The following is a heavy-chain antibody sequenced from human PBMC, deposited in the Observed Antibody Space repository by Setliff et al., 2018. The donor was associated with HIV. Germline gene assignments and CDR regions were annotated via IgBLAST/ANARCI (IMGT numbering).Heavy chain of an antibody. V-gene: IGHV1-18*01. J-gene: IGHJ5*02. CDR2: ISPYNGNT. CDR1: GYTFTNYG. Sequence: ASVKVSCKPSGYTFTNYGINWVRQAPGQGLEWMGWISPYNGNTDYAQNFQGRVTMTTDTSTSTVYMELRSLISDDTAVYYCARGVLITFGYQNWFDPWGQGTLVTVSS. CDR3: ARGVLITFGYQNWFDP. D-gene: IGHD3-16*01.